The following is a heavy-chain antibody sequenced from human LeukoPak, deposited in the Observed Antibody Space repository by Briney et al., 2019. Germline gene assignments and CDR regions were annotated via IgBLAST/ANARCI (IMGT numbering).Heavy chain of an antibody. D-gene: IGHD3-10*01. CDR3: ARGRGTTMVRGVITNYFDL. J-gene: IGHJ2*01. CDR1: GYTFTAHY. CDR2: IDPNSGGT. Sequence: ASVKVSCKASGYTFTAHYIHWVGQAPGQGLELMGWIDPNSGGTNYAQKFLGSVTMTGDTSINTAFMELSRLRSDDTAIYYCARGRGTTMVRGVITNYFDLWGRGSLVTVSS. V-gene: IGHV1-2*02.